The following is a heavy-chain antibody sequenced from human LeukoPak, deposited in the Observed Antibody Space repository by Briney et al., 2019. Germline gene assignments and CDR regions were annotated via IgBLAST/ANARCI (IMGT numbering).Heavy chain of an antibody. CDR2: IYTSGSN. CDR3: ARHRGYSYGFDDFNI. V-gene: IGHV4-4*07. CDR1: GGSISTYY. D-gene: IGHD5-18*01. Sequence: TSETLSLTCTVSGGSISTYYWSWIRQPAGKGLEWLGRIYTSGSNNYNPSLKSRLTMSIEPSKNQFSLKLSSVTAADTAVYYCARHRGYSYGFDDFNIWGQGTMVIVSS. J-gene: IGHJ3*02.